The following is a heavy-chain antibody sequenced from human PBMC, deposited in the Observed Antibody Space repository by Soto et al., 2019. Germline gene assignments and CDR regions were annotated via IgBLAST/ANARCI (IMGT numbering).Heavy chain of an antibody. CDR2: ISGYNGDT. Sequence: QIQLVQSGPEVTRPGASVKVSCKTSNYTFRSFGISWLRQAPGQGLEWMGWISGYNGDTKYAQKFQGRVRMTTDTSTSPAYMELRSLRSGDTAVYYCARDKMSMISGEVMGTVDNWGQGTLVAVSS. J-gene: IGHJ4*02. CDR3: ARDKMSMISGEVMGTVDN. V-gene: IGHV1-18*01. CDR1: NYTFRSFG. D-gene: IGHD3-16*01.